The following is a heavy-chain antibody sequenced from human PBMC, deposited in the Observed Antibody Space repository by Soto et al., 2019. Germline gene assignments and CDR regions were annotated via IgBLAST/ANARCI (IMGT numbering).Heavy chain of an antibody. D-gene: IGHD3-9*01. CDR3: TRHYDILTGYYARGRDYYYYYMDV. CDR2: IRSKANSYAT. CDR1: GFTFSGSA. V-gene: IGHV3-73*01. J-gene: IGHJ6*03. Sequence: GGSLRLSCAASGFTFSGSAMHWVRQASGKGLEWVGRIRSKANSYATAYAASVKGRFTISRDDSKNTAYLQMNSLKTEDTAVYYCTRHYDILTGYYARGRDYYYYYMDVWGKGTTVTVSS.